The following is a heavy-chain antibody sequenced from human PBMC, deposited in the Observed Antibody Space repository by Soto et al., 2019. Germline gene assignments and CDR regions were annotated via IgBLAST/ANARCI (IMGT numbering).Heavy chain of an antibody. CDR3: ARELETGTTD. CDR2: ISAINGNT. V-gene: IGHV1-18*01. J-gene: IGHJ4*02. Sequence: ASVKVSCKASGGTFSSYGISCGRQAPGQGLEWMGWISAINGNTNYAQKLQGRVTMTTDTSTSTAYMELRSLRSDDTAVYYCARELETGTTDWGQGTLVTVSS. D-gene: IGHD1-7*01. CDR1: GGTFSSYG.